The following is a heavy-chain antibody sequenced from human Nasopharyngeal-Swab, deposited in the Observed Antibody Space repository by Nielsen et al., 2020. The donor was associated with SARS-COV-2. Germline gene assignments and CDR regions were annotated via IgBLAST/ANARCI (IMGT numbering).Heavy chain of an antibody. CDR2: IHSSGTT. Sequence: SETLSLTCTVSGASISTYYWSWIRQPPGKGLEWIGYIHSSGTTNYNPSLKSRVTISVDTSKNQFSLKLSSVTAADTAVYYCARDHSYYDSNGYYFDYWGLGTLVTVSS. J-gene: IGHJ4*02. CDR3: ARDHSYYDSNGYYFDY. CDR1: GASISTYY. D-gene: IGHD3-22*01. V-gene: IGHV4-59*01.